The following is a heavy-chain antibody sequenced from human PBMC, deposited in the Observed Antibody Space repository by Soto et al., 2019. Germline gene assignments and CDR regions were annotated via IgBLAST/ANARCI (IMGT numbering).Heavy chain of an antibody. J-gene: IGHJ4*02. CDR2: IYYSGST. D-gene: IGHD3-22*01. CDR1: GGSISSGDYY. CDR3: AGASVETYYYDSSGYYYPYYIDY. V-gene: IGHV4-30-4*01. Sequence: SETLSLTCTVSGGSISSGDYYWSWIRQPPGKGLEWIWYIYYSGSTYYNPSLKSRVNISVDTSKNQFSLRLSSVTAADTAVYYCAGASVETYYYDSSGYYYPYYIDYWGQGTLVTVSS.